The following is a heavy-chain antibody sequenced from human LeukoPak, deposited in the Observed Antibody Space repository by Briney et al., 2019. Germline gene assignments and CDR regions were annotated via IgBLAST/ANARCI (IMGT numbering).Heavy chain of an antibody. J-gene: IGHJ4*02. CDR3: AKVLNGIMIAFGGVIIDY. V-gene: IGHV3-23*01. CDR2: ISGSGGST. D-gene: IGHD3-16*02. Sequence: PGGSLRLSCAASGFTFSIYAMSWVRQVPGKGPEWVSAISGSGGSTYYADSVKGRFTTSRDNSKNTLHLQMDSLRAEDTAVYYCAKVLNGIMIAFGGVIIDYWGQGTQVTVFS. CDR1: GFTFSIYA.